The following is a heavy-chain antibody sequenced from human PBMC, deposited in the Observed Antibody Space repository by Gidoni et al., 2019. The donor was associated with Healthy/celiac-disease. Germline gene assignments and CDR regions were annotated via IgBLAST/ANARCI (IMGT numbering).Heavy chain of an antibody. CDR1: GGSISSYY. Sequence: QVQLQESGPGLVKPSETLSLTCTVSGGSISSYYWSWIRQPPGKGLEWIGYIYYSGSTNYNPSLKSRVTISVDTSKNQFSLKLSSVTAADTAVYYCARQASGSYFPYFDYWGQGTLVTVSS. D-gene: IGHD1-26*01. J-gene: IGHJ4*02. CDR3: ARQASGSYFPYFDY. CDR2: IYYSGST. V-gene: IGHV4-59*01.